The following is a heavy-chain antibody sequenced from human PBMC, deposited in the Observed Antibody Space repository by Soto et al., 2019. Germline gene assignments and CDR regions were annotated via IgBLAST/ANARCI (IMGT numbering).Heavy chain of an antibody. J-gene: IGHJ6*03. CDR3: ARSAVAGRYSYMDV. V-gene: IGHV5-51*01. CDR1: GYSFTSYW. Sequence: PGESLKISCEGSGYSFTSYWIGWVRQMPGKSLEWMGIIYPGDPDTRYSPSFQGQVTISADKSTSAAYLQWSSLKASDTAMYYCARSAVAGRYSYMDVWGKGTTVTISS. D-gene: IGHD3-10*01. CDR2: IYPGDPDT.